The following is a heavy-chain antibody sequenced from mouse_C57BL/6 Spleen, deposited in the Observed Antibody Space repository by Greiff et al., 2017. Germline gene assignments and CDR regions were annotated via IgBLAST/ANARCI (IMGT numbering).Heavy chain of an antibody. V-gene: IGHV1-74*01. D-gene: IGHD2-14*01. CDR3: GIIYVYEGRWFAY. CDR1: GYTFTSYW. J-gene: IGHJ3*01. CDR2: IHPSDSDT. Sequence: QVQLQQPGAELVKPGASVKVSCKASGYTFTSYWMHWVKQRPGQGLEWIGRIHPSDSDTNYNQKFKGKATLTVDKSSSQAYMQLSSLASEDSAVYYSGIIYVYEGRWFAYWGQGTLVTVSA.